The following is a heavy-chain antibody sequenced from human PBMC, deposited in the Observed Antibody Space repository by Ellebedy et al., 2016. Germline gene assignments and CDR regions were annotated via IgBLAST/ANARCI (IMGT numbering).Heavy chain of an antibody. CDR2: ISSSSSYI. Sequence: GGSLRLSCAASGFTFSSYSMNWVRQAPGKGLEWVSSISSSSSYIYYADSVKGRFTISRDNAKGSLYLQMTRLRVEDTAVYYCGAGGGWLSDYWGQGTLVTVSS. CDR1: GFTFSSYS. D-gene: IGHD6-19*01. V-gene: IGHV3-21*01. J-gene: IGHJ4*02. CDR3: GAGGGWLSDY.